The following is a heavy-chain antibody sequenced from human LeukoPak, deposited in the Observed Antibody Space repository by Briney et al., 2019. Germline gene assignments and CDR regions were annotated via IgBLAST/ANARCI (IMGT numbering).Heavy chain of an antibody. J-gene: IGHJ6*03. V-gene: IGHV3-66*01. CDR2: IYSGGST. CDR1: EFSVGSNY. D-gene: IGHD4-17*01. Sequence: PGGSLRLSCGASEFSVGSNYMTWVRQAPGEGLEWVSLIYSGGSTYYADSGKGRFTISRNNSKNSLYLQINSLRAEDTAVYYCAKDQRVTRGPYYYYMDVWGKGTTVTVSS. CDR3: AKDQRVTRGPYYYYMDV.